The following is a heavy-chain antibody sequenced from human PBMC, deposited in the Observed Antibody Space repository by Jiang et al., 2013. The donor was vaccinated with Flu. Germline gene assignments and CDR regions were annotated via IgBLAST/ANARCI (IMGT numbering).Heavy chain of an antibody. D-gene: IGHD6-19*01. Sequence: TISXDNSKNTLYLQMNSLRAEDTAVYYCAKAPQAYSSGWYGDYWGQGTLVTVSS. J-gene: IGHJ4*02. V-gene: IGHV3-23*01. CDR3: AKAPQAYSSGWYGDY.